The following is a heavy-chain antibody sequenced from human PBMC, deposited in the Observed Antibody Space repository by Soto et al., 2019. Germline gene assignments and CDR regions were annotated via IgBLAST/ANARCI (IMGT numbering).Heavy chain of an antibody. Sequence: EVQLVESGGGLVQPGGSLRLSCAASGFTVSSNYMSWVRQAPGKGLEWVSVIYSGGSTYYADSVKGRFTISRHNSKNTLYLQMNSLRAEDTAVYYCARDQDGSGLYGMDVWGQGTTVTVSS. J-gene: IGHJ6*02. D-gene: IGHD3-10*01. V-gene: IGHV3-53*04. CDR2: IYSGGST. CDR1: GFTVSSNY. CDR3: ARDQDGSGLYGMDV.